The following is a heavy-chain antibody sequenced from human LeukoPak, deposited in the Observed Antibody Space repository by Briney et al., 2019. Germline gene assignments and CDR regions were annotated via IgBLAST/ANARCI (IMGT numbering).Heavy chain of an antibody. CDR1: GDSLSSSY. Sequence: SETLSLTCTVSGDSLSSSYWSWVRQPAGKGLEWIGRIYTSGYTNYNPSLKGRVTMSVDTSKNQFSLKLSSVTPADTAVYYCARGGYYGSGNDFRFDPWGQGTLVTVSS. CDR2: IYTSGYT. CDR3: ARGGYYGSGNDFRFDP. J-gene: IGHJ5*02. D-gene: IGHD3-10*01. V-gene: IGHV4-4*07.